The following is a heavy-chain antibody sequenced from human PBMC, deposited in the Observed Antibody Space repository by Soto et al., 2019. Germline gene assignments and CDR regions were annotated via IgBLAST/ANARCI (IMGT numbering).Heavy chain of an antibody. CDR2: FDPEDGET. J-gene: IGHJ6*02. CDR1: GYTLTELS. D-gene: IGHD2-15*01. Sequence: ASVKVSCKVSGYTLTELSMHWVRQAPGKGLEWMGGFDPEDGETIYAQKFQGRVTMTEDTSTDTAYMELSSLRSEDTAVYYCATDGSGSSESYYYGMDVWGQGTSVTVSS. CDR3: ATDGSGSSESYYYGMDV. V-gene: IGHV1-24*01.